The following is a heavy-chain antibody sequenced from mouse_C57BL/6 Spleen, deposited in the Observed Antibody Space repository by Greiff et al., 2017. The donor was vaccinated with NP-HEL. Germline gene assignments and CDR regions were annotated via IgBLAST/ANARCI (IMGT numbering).Heavy chain of an antibody. CDR3: AYYYDYSGTEGMDY. CDR1: GYTFTSYW. J-gene: IGHJ4*01. V-gene: IGHV1-64*01. D-gene: IGHD2-4*01. Sequence: QVQLQQSGAELVKPGASVKLSCKASGYTFTSYWMHWVKQRPGQGLEWIGMIHPNSGSTNYNEKFKSKATLTVDKSSSTAYMQLSSLTSEDSAVYYCAYYYDYSGTEGMDYWGQGTSVTVSS. CDR2: IHPNSGST.